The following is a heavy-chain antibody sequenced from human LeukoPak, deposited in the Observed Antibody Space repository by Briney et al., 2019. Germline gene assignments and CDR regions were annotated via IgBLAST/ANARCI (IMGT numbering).Heavy chain of an antibody. Sequence: GGSLRLSCAASGFTFNTYAMHWVRQAPGKGLEWVALISNDGNNKYYAASVQGRFNISRDNSKNTLNLQMNSLRAEDTAVYYCAKRIGAAGTTYYGMDVWGQGTTVTVSS. CDR2: ISNDGNNK. D-gene: IGHD6-13*01. CDR3: AKRIGAAGTTYYGMDV. CDR1: GFTFNTYA. V-gene: IGHV3-30*18. J-gene: IGHJ6*02.